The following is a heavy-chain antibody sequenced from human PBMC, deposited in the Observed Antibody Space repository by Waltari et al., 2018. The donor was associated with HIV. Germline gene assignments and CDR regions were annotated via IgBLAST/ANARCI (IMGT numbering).Heavy chain of an antibody. J-gene: IGHJ5*02. V-gene: IGHV4-39*01. D-gene: IGHD3-10*01. CDR3: ARRVSSGSGILRFDP. CDR2: IYSSGST. Sequence: QLQVQESGPGLVKPSETLSLTCTVSGASISRSSYYWAWIRQPPGKGLEWIGSIYSSGSTYYNPSLKSRVTMSVDTSKNQFSLKLRYVTAADTAVYYCARRVSSGSGILRFDPWGQGTLVTVSS. CDR1: GASISRSSYY.